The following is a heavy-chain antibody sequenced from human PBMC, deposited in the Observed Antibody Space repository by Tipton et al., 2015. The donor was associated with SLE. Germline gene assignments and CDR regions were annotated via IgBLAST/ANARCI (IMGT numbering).Heavy chain of an antibody. J-gene: IGHJ4*02. D-gene: IGHD1-7*01. Sequence: TLSLTCAVSGYSISSGYYWGWIRQPPGKGLEWIGSIYYSGSTYYNPSLKSRVTISVDTSKNQFSLKLSSVTAADTAVYYCARGGDWDYRLDYWGQGTLVTVSS. V-gene: IGHV4-38-2*01. CDR1: GYSISSGYY. CDR2: IYYSGST. CDR3: ARGGDWDYRLDY.